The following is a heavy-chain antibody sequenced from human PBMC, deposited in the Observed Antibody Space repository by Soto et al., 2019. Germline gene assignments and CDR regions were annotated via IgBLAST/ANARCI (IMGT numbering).Heavy chain of an antibody. CDR2: ISHSGGT. V-gene: IGHV4-30-4*01. CDR3: ARVPDV. CDR1: GGSISSGDYY. Sequence: SETLSLTCNVSGGSISSGDYYWSWIRQPPGKGLEWIGDISHSGGTNYNPSLEGRVTISVDRSKNQFSLKLNSVTAADTAVYYCARVPDVWGQGTTVTVSS. J-gene: IGHJ6*02.